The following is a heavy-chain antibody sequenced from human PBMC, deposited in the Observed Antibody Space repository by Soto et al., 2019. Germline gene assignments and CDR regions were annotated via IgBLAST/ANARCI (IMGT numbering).Heavy chain of an antibody. CDR2: ISSSSSYI. V-gene: IGHV3-21*01. CDR1: GFTFSSYS. D-gene: IGHD2-15*01. CDR3: ARDVVVAVPEPYYGMDV. J-gene: IGHJ6*02. Sequence: PGGSLRLSCAASGFTFSSYSMNWVRQAPGKGLEWVSSISSSSSYIYYADSVKGRFTISRDNAKNSLYLQMNSLRAEDTAVYYCARDVVVAVPEPYYGMDVWGQGSTVTVSS.